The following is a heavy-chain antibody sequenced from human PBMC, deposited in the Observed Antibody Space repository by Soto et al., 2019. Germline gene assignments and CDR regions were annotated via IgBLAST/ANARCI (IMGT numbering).Heavy chain of an antibody. V-gene: IGHV4-59*12. CDR3: ARRGYCTNGVCYYGMDV. CDR2: ISYSGST. Sequence: SETLSLTCTVSGGSISTYYWSWIRQPPGKGLEWIGYISYSGSTNYNPSLKSRVTISVDKSKNQFSLKLSSVTAADTAVYYCARRGYCTNGVCYYGMDVWGQGTTVTVSS. D-gene: IGHD2-8*01. CDR1: GGSISTYY. J-gene: IGHJ6*02.